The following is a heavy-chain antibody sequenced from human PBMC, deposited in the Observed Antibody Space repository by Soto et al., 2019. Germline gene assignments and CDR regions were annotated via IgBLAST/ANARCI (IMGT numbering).Heavy chain of an antibody. CDR2: IKSKTDGGTT. D-gene: IGHD6-13*01. V-gene: IGHV3-15*01. CDR1: GFTFSNAW. Sequence: TGGSLRLSCAASGFTFSNAWMSWVRQAPGKGLEWVGRIKSKTDGGTTDYAAPVKGRFTISRDDSKNTLYLQMNSLKTEDTAVYYCTTGISSSWSPNWYFDLWGRGTLVTVSS. CDR3: TTGISSSWSPNWYFDL. J-gene: IGHJ2*01.